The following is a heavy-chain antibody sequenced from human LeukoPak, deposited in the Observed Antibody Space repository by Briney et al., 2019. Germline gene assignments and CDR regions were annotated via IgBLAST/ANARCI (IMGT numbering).Heavy chain of an antibody. J-gene: IGHJ3*02. CDR3: ARDKGLGIHDAFDI. D-gene: IGHD1-26*01. CDR1: GFTVSSNS. Sequence: GGSLRLSCTVSGFTVSSNSMSWVRQAPGKGLEWVSFIYSDNTHYSDSVKGRFTISRDNSKNTLYLQMNSLRAEDTAVYYCARDKGLGIHDAFDIWGQGTLVTVSS. CDR2: IYSDNT. V-gene: IGHV3-53*01.